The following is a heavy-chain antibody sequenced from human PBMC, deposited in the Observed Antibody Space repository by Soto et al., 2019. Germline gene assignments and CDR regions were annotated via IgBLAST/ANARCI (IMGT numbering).Heavy chain of an antibody. CDR1: GFTFTSYA. CDR2: INGGSGNT. J-gene: IGHJ4*02. Sequence: ASVKVSCKSSGFTFTSYAIHWLRQAPGQRPQWMGWINGGSGNTKYSQDFQGRVTFTRDTFATTAYLELSSLRSEGTAVYYCARVPPWGNSAGDYYIQHYDSWGQGTPVTVSS. V-gene: IGHV1-3*01. CDR3: ARVPPWGNSAGDYYIQHYDS. D-gene: IGHD3-10*01.